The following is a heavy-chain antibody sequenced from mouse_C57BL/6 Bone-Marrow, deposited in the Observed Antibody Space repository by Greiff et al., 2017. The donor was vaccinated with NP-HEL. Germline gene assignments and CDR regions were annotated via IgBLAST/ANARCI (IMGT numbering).Heavy chain of an antibody. CDR2: INPSTGGN. CDR3: AFITTRTWFAY. CDR1: GYSFTGYY. Sequence: VQLQQSGPELVKPGASVKISCKASGYSFTGYYMNWVKQSPEKSLEWIGEINPSTGGNTSNQKFKAKGTLTVDESYSTAYMQLKTLTSEDSAVYYCAFITTRTWFAYWGQGTLVTVSA. J-gene: IGHJ3*01. D-gene: IGHD1-1*01. V-gene: IGHV1-42*01.